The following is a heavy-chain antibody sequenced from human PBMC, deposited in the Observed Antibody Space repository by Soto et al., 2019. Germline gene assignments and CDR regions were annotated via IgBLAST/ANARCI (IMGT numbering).Heavy chain of an antibody. CDR2: ISPDGTTK. CDR1: GFTFSTYA. J-gene: IGHJ4*02. Sequence: PGGSLRLSCAASGFTFSTYAMSWVRQSPGKGLEWVANISPDGTTKPHVDSVEGRFTISRDNAKNSLYLQMNTLRAEDTAVYYCARGPFWGQGTLVTVSS. D-gene: IGHD3-3*02. V-gene: IGHV3-7*01. CDR3: ARGPF.